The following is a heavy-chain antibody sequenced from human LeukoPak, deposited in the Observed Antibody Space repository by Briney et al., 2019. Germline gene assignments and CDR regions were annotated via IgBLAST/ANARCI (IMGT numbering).Heavy chain of an antibody. J-gene: IGHJ4*02. D-gene: IGHD3-22*01. V-gene: IGHV4-59*01. CDR2: IYYSGST. Sequence: SETLSLTCTVSGGSISSYYWSWIRQPPGKGLEWIGYIYYSGSTNYNPSLKSRVTISVDTSKNQFSLKLSSVTAADTAVYYCARAVRYYYDSSGYYGKVTLFDYWGQGTLVTVSS. CDR3: ARAVRYYYDSSGYYGKVTLFDY. CDR1: GGSISSYY.